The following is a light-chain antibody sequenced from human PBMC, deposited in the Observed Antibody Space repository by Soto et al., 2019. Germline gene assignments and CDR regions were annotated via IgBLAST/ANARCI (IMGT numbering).Light chain of an antibody. J-gene: IGKJ1*01. CDR2: GAS. CDR1: QSVSSSY. Sequence: EIVLTQSPGTLSLSPGERATLSCRASQSVSSSYLAWYQQKPGQAPRLLIYGASSRATGIPDEFSGSRYGTDFTRTISRLEHEYFAVEYCQQYGSSRTFGQGTKVEIK. CDR3: QQYGSSRT. V-gene: IGKV3-20*01.